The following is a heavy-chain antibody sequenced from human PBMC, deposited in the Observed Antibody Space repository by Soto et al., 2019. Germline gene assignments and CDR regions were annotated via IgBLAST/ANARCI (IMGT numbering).Heavy chain of an antibody. Sequence: PSETLSLTCAGSVGSISSYYWIWILPQPVKVLEWIGYIYYSGSTNYNPSLKSRVTISVDTSKNQFSLKLSSVTAADTAVYYCARAEYSSLHYYYYYGMDLWGQGTTVTVSS. CDR1: VGSISSYY. CDR3: ARAEYSSLHYYYYYGMDL. V-gene: IGHV4-59*01. D-gene: IGHD6-6*01. CDR2: IYYSGST. J-gene: IGHJ6*02.